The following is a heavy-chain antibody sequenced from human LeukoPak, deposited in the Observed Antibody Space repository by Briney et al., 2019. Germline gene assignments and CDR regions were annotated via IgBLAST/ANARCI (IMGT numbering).Heavy chain of an antibody. Sequence: EGSLTLPGAASGFTFSSYERMGWRRAPPGAGVGGTYISCNGNARYYAESVKGRFTGARENATNSLYLTMSIQRAEDTAVYYWVRVGVVVAATGNLWFDPWGQGTLVTVSS. J-gene: IGHJ5*02. CDR2: ISCNGNAR. CDR3: VRVGVVVAATGNLWFDP. CDR1: GFTFSSYER. V-gene: IGHV3-48*03. D-gene: IGHD2-15*01.